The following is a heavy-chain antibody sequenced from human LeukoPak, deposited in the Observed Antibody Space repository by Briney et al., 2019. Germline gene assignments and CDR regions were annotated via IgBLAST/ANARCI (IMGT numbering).Heavy chain of an antibody. D-gene: IGHD3-22*01. CDR1: GFTFSSYA. CDR3: AKGGWYYDSSGYYLFDY. J-gene: IGHJ4*02. V-gene: IGHV3-23*01. Sequence: GGSLRLSCAASGFTFSSYAMSWVRQAPGKGLEWVSAISGSGGSTYYADSVKGRFTISRDNSKDTLYLQMNSLRAEDTAVYYCAKGGWYYDSSGYYLFDYWGQGTLVTVSS. CDR2: ISGSGGST.